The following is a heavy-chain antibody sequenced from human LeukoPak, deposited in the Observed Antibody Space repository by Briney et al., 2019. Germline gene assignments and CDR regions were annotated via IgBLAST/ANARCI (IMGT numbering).Heavy chain of an antibody. Sequence: ASVKVSCKASGYTFTSYYMHWVRQAPGQGLEWMGIINPSGGSTSYAQKFQGRVTMTSDTSTSTVYMELSNLRSEDTAVYYCARYRGYSGSYKRAEYFQHWGQGTLVTVSS. J-gene: IGHJ1*01. CDR3: ARYRGYSGSYKRAEYFQH. CDR2: INPSGGST. CDR1: GYTFTSYY. D-gene: IGHD1-26*01. V-gene: IGHV1-46*01.